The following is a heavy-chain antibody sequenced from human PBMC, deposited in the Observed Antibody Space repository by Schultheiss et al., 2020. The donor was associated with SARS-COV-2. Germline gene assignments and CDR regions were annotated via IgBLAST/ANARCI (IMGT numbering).Heavy chain of an antibody. CDR1: GGSISSYY. Sequence: SETLSLTCTVSGGSISSYYWSWIRQPPGKGLEWIGYIYYSGSTNYNPSLKSRVTISVDTSKNRFSLKLSSVTAADTAVYYCARGGYSGYYGMDVWGQGTTVTVAS. D-gene: IGHD5-12*01. CDR2: IYYSGST. CDR3: ARGGYSGYYGMDV. J-gene: IGHJ6*02. V-gene: IGHV4-59*12.